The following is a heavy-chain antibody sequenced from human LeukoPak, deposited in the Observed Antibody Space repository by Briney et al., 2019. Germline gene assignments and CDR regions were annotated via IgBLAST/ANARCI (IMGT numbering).Heavy chain of an antibody. CDR1: GGSISSGGYY. CDR2: IYYSGST. Sequence: PSQTLSLTCTVSGGSISSGGYYWSWIRQHPGKGLEWIGYIYYSGSTYYNPSLKSRVTISVDTSKNQFSLKLSSVTAADTAVYYCATYGYSSSWYWFDPWGQGTLVTVSS. V-gene: IGHV4-31*03. D-gene: IGHD6-13*01. J-gene: IGHJ5*02. CDR3: ATYGYSSSWYWFDP.